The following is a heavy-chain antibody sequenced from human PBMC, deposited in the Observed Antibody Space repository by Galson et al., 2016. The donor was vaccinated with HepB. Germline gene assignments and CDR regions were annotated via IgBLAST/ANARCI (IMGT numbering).Heavy chain of an antibody. CDR1: GGTFANYD. V-gene: IGHV1-69*13. Sequence: SVKVSCKASGGTFANYDINWVRQVPGQGLEWMGGVVPLFETRNYAPKFQGRLTITADESTGTAYMELNSLKSDDTAVYYCARGLAVVVTALRGALDLWGHGTMV. J-gene: IGHJ3*01. CDR2: VVPLFETR. D-gene: IGHD2-21*02. CDR3: ARGLAVVVTALRGALDL.